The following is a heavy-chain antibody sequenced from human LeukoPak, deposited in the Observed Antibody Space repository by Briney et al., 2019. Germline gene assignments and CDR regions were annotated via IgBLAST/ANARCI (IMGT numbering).Heavy chain of an antibody. CDR1: GFTVSSNY. J-gene: IGHJ4*02. CDR3: ARGATAQLNYYDSSGYYPDY. CDR2: IKQDGSEK. Sequence: GGPLRLSCAASGFTVSSNYMSWVRQAPGKGLEWVANIKQDGSEKYYVDSVKGRFTISRDNAKNSLYLQMNSLRAEDTAVYYCARGATAQLNYYDSSGYYPDYWGQGTLVTVSS. V-gene: IGHV3-7*01. D-gene: IGHD3-22*01.